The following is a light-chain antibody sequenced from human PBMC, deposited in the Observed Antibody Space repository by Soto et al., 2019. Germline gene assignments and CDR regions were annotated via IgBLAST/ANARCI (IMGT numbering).Light chain of an antibody. CDR1: MRDVGAYNL. CDR2: EVR. J-gene: IGLJ3*02. V-gene: IGLV2-14*01. CDR3: SAYSATSTLV. Sequence: QSVLTQPASVSGSAGQSITISCSGTMRDVGAYNLVSWYQQHPGTAPKLIIYEVRNRPSGISSRFSGSRSGNTASLTISGLRSEAEGDYYCSAYSATSTLVFGGGTKLTVL.